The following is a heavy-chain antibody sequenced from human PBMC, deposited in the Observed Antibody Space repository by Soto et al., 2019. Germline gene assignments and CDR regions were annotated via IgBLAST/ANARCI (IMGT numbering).Heavy chain of an antibody. D-gene: IGHD3-22*01. CDR3: ACDGAIYDGSAYYFLY. Sequence: QVQLVQSGPEVKKPGSSVKVSCKASGGTFSRYTITWVRQAPGQGLEWMGGITPMLGKPHYAQTFQGRVTITADDSTSSGYMELRSLRSDDTAVYYCACDGAIYDGSAYYFLYWGQGTLVAVSS. CDR1: GGTFSRYT. CDR2: ITPMLGKP. J-gene: IGHJ4*02. V-gene: IGHV1-69*01.